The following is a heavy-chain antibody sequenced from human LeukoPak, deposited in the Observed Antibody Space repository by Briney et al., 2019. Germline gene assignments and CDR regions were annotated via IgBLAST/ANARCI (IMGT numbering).Heavy chain of an antibody. Sequence: PSETLSLTCTVSGGSISSGSYYWSWIRQPAGKGLEWIGRIYTSGSTNYNPSLKSRVTISVDTSKNQFSLKLSSVTAADTAVYYCARDTAMGKGDYYMDVWGKGTTVTISS. CDR2: IYTSGST. CDR1: GGSISSGSYY. J-gene: IGHJ6*03. CDR3: ARDTAMGKGDYYMDV. D-gene: IGHD5-18*01. V-gene: IGHV4-61*02.